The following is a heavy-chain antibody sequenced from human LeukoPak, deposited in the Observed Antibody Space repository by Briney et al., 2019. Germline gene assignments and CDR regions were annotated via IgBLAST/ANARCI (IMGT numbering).Heavy chain of an antibody. J-gene: IGHJ4*02. D-gene: IGHD3-3*01. CDR1: GFTFSSYG. V-gene: IGHV3-30*03. Sequence: PGRSLRLSCTASGFTFSSYGMHWVRQAPGKGLEWVAVISYDGSNKYYADSVKGRSTISRDNSKNTLYVQMNSLRAEDTAVYYCARDPAKFWSGHDYWGQGTLVTVSS. CDR3: ARDPAKFWSGHDY. CDR2: ISYDGSNK.